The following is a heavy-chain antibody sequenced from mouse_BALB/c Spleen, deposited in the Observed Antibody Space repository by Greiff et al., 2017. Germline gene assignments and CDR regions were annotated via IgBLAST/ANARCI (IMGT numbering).Heavy chain of an antibody. CDR3: ARGWNYYGYDAMDY. CDR2: IDPANGNT. V-gene: IGHV14-3*02. Sequence: EVQLQQSGAELVKPGASVKLSCTASGFNIKDTYMHWVKQRPEQGLEWIGRIDPANGNTKYDPKFQGKATITADTSSNTAYLQLSSLTSEDTAVYYCARGWNYYGYDAMDYWGQGTSVTVSS. CDR1: GFNIKDTY. D-gene: IGHD1-2*01. J-gene: IGHJ4*01.